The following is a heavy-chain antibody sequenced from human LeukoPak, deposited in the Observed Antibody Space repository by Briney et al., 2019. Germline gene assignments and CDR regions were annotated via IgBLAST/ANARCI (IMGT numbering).Heavy chain of an antibody. J-gene: IGHJ4*02. V-gene: IGHV3-23*01. CDR1: GFTFTSYA. CDR2: ISGSGGTA. D-gene: IGHD2-21*02. Sequence: GGSLRLSCAASGFTFTSYAMSWVRQAPGKGLEGVSAISGSGGTATYAASVKGRFTISRDNSKNTLYLQMNSLRAEDTAVYYCAKHPRHCGVDCYSDFDYWGQGTLVTVSS. CDR3: AKHPRHCGVDCYSDFDY.